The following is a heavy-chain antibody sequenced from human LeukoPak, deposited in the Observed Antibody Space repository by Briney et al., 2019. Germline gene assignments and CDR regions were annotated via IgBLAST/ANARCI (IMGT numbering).Heavy chain of an antibody. CDR1: GFTFTKFW. Sequence: GGSLRLSCEASGFTFTKFWMSWVRQAPGKGLEWVANIQEDGKKENYVDSVKGRFTISRDNTKNSVYLQMNSLRAEDTAVYYCARDPPHRFAMIEKDSWGQGILVTVSS. CDR2: IQEDGKKE. V-gene: IGHV3-7*01. D-gene: IGHD2-2*01. J-gene: IGHJ4*02. CDR3: ARDPPHRFAMIEKDS.